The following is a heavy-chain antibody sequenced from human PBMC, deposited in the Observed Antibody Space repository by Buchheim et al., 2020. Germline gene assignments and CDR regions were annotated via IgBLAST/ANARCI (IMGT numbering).Heavy chain of an antibody. Sequence: QVQLVQSGAEVKKPGSSVKVSCKASGGTFSSYTISWVRQAPGQGLEWMGRIIPILGIANYAQKFQGRVTITADKSTSTAYMELSSLRSEDTAVYYCAREVIAVAGTGFNWFDPWGQGTL. J-gene: IGHJ5*02. CDR3: AREVIAVAGTGFNWFDP. D-gene: IGHD6-19*01. CDR2: IIPILGIA. V-gene: IGHV1-69*08. CDR1: GGTFSSYT.